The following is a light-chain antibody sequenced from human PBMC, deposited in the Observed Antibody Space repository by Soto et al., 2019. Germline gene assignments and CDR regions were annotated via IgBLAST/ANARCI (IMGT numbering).Light chain of an antibody. CDR3: QHYNIYSEA. CDR2: KAS. J-gene: IGKJ1*01. V-gene: IGKV1-5*03. Sequence: DIKMNQSPSTLSASIRDRVTITCRASQSISSWLAWYQQKPGKAPKLLIYKASTLKSGVPSRFSGSGSGTEFTLTICSLQPDDFATYYCQHYNIYSEAFGQVAKVDIK. CDR1: QSISSW.